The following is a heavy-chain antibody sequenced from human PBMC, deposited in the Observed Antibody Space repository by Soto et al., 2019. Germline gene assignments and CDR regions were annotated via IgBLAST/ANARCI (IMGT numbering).Heavy chain of an antibody. D-gene: IGHD3-10*01. J-gene: IGHJ5*02. V-gene: IGHV1-18*01. Sequence: QVQLVQSGAEVKKPGASVKVSCKASGYTFTTYGINWVRQAPGQGLAWRGWISAYNGNTNYAQKLQGRVTMTTDTSTSTAYMELRSLRSDDTAVYYFARDRGQCLSKGEFDPWGQGTVVTVSA. CDR1: GYTFTTYG. CDR2: ISAYNGNT. CDR3: ARDRGQCLSKGEFDP.